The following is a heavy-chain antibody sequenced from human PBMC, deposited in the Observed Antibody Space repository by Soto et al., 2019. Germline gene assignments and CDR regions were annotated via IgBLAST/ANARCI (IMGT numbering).Heavy chain of an antibody. Sequence: LXLSGAAAGFTFSSYAMSWVRQAPGKGLEWVSAISGSGGSTYYADSVKGRFTISRDNSKNTLYLQMNSLRAEDTAVYYCAKGYDILTGLFDPWGQGTPVTVSS. J-gene: IGHJ5*02. CDR2: ISGSGGST. CDR3: AKGYDILTGLFDP. CDR1: GFTFSSYA. D-gene: IGHD3-9*01. V-gene: IGHV3-23*01.